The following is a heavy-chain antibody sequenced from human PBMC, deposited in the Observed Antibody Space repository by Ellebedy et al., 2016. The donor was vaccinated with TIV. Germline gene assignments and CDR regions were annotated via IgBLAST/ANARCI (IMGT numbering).Heavy chain of an antibody. J-gene: IGHJ6*02. CDR1: GYTLTELS. V-gene: IGHV1-24*01. Sequence: ASVKVSCKVSGYTLTELSMHWVRQAPGKGLEWMGSFDPEDGETIYAQKFQGRVTMTEDTSTDTAYMELSSLRSEDTAVYYCATRRQWLVDYGMDVWGQGTTVTVSS. CDR3: ATRRQWLVDYGMDV. CDR2: FDPEDGET. D-gene: IGHD6-19*01.